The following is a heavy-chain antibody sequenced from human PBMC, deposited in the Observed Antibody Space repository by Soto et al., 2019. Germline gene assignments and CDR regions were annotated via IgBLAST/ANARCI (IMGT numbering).Heavy chain of an antibody. CDR3: ARHVAAAGILAFDI. J-gene: IGHJ3*02. CDR1: GYTFTSYD. Sequence: ASVKVSCKASGYTFTSYDINWVRQATGQGLEWMGWMNPNSGNTGYAQKFQGRVTMTRNTSISTAYMELSSLRSGDTAVYYCARHVAAAGILAFDIWGQGTMVTVSS. CDR2: MNPNSGNT. V-gene: IGHV1-8*01. D-gene: IGHD6-13*01.